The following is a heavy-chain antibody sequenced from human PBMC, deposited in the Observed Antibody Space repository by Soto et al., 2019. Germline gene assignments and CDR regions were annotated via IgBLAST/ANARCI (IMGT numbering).Heavy chain of an antibody. J-gene: IGHJ4*02. V-gene: IGHV4-39*01. Sequence: QLQLQESGPGLVEPSETLSLTCTVSGDSISSSSYYWGWIRQPPGKGLEWIGSMYYSGITFCKPSLKSRVTMSVDTSKNQLSLRLRSVTAADTAVYYCAACSGHSCPLKYWGQGSLVTVSS. CDR1: GDSISSSSYY. CDR3: AACSGHSCPLKY. D-gene: IGHD2-2*01. CDR2: MYYSGIT.